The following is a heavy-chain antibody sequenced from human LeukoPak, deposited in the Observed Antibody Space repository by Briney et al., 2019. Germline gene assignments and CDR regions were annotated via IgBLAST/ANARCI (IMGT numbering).Heavy chain of an antibody. Sequence: GGSLRISCSVAGFTFSSYWMHWVRQAPGKGLEWVSAVSGSGGSTYYADSVKGRFTISRDNSKSTLYLQMNSLRAEDTAVYYCAKGLPGAGQRGYFDYWGQGTLVTVSS. D-gene: IGHD3-10*01. J-gene: IGHJ4*02. CDR3: AKGLPGAGQRGYFDY. CDR1: GFTFSSYW. CDR2: VSGSGGST. V-gene: IGHV3-23*01.